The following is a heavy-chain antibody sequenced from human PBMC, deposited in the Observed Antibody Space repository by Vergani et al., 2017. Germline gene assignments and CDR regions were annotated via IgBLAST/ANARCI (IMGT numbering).Heavy chain of an antibody. CDR3: ARHYYDSSGYYFDY. Sequence: QVQLQESGPGLVKPSETLSLTCAVSGYSISSGYYWGWIRQPPGKGLEWIGSIYYSGSTYYNPSLKSRVTISVDTSKNQFSLKLSSVTAADTAVYYCARHYYDSSGYYFDYWGQGTLVTVSS. CDR2: IYYSGST. CDR1: GYSISSGYY. J-gene: IGHJ4*02. V-gene: IGHV4-38-2*01. D-gene: IGHD3-22*01.